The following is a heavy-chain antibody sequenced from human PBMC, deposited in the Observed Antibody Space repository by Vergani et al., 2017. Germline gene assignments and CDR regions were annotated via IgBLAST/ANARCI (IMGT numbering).Heavy chain of an antibody. CDR3: AKEIFNTASCPGRPMVRGAPFDY. V-gene: IGHV3-23*01. CDR1: GGSFSGYY. J-gene: IGHJ4*02. CDR2: MSGSGGST. Sequence: VQLQQWGAGLLKPSETLSLTCAVYGGSFSGYYWSWVRQAPGKGLEWVSAMSGSGGSTYYADSVKGRFTISRDNSKNTLYLQMNSLRAEDTAVYYCAKEIFNTASCPGRPMVRGAPFDYGGQGTLVTVSS. D-gene: IGHD3-10*01.